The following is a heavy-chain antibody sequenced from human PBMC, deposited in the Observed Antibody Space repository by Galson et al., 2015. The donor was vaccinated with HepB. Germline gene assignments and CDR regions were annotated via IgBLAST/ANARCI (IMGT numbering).Heavy chain of an antibody. Sequence: SLRLSCAASGFTVSDNHMSWVRQAPGKGLEWVSVIWSGGSTYYADSVKGRFTVSRDNAKNTVYLQMDSLRADDTAVYFCARDLFRGSSADYWGQGTLVTVSS. D-gene: IGHD3-10*01. CDR2: IWSGGST. CDR1: GFTVSDNH. V-gene: IGHV3-53*01. J-gene: IGHJ4*02. CDR3: ARDLFRGSSADY.